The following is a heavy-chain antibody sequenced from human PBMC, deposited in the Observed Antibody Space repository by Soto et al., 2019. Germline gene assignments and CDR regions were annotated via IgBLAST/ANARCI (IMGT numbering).Heavy chain of an antibody. Sequence: QVQLVQSGAEVKKPGSSVKVSCKASGGTFSSYAISWVRQAPGQGLEWMGGIIPIFGTANYAQKFQGRVTITADESTSTAYMELSSLRSEDTAVYYCAGRPAGSGNLMGRPGDYLGQGTLVTVSS. D-gene: IGHD3-10*01. CDR2: IIPIFGTA. CDR1: GGTFSSYA. V-gene: IGHV1-69*01. CDR3: AGRPAGSGNLMGRPGDY. J-gene: IGHJ4*02.